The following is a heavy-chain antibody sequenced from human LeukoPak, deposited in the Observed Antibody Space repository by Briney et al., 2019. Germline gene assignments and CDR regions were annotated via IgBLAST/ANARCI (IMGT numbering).Heavy chain of an antibody. J-gene: IGHJ4*02. CDR1: GGSFSIYY. CDR3: AGSKPYYYDSSGYFDY. D-gene: IGHD3-22*01. Sequence: SETLSLTCAVYGGSFSIYYWSWIRQPPGKGLEWIADINDSGSSNYNPSLKSRVTISVDTSKNQFSLKLSSVTAADTAVYYCAGSKPYYYDSSGYFDYWGQGTLVTVSS. V-gene: IGHV4-34*01. CDR2: INDSGSS.